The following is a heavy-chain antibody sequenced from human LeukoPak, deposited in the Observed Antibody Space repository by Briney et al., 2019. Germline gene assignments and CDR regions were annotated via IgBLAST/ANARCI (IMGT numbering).Heavy chain of an antibody. D-gene: IGHD3-10*01. CDR2: ISGSSNYI. CDR3: ATGSQIREADY. V-gene: IGHV3-11*03. CDR1: GGSISSSGYY. J-gene: IGHJ4*02. Sequence: LSLTCTVSGGSISSSGYYWGWLRQPPGKGLEWLSYISGSSNYINYADSVKGRFTISRDNAKNSLYLQMNSLRAEDTAVYYCATGSQIREADYWGQGTLVTVSS.